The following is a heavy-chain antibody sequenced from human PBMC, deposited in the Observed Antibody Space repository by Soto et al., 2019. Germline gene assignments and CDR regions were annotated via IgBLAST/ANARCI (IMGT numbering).Heavy chain of an antibody. CDR2: ILYAGNND. Sequence: QVQLVESGGGVVQPGRSLRLSCAASGFTFSNSGMHWVRQAPGKGLEWLAVILYAGNNDFYAASVKGRFTISRDNSNNTLYLQMNSLRAEDTAVYYCARDIRTNRDTLWSWGQGTLVTVSS. J-gene: IGHJ5*02. CDR1: GFTFSNSG. V-gene: IGHV3-33*01. D-gene: IGHD3-10*01. CDR3: ARDIRTNRDTLWS.